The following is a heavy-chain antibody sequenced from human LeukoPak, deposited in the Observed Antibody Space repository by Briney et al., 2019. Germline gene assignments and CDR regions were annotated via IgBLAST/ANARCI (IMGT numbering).Heavy chain of an antibody. J-gene: IGHJ4*02. CDR1: GSTFSSYG. V-gene: IGHV3-21*01. D-gene: IGHD2-2*01. Sequence: GGSLRLSCATSGSTFSSYGMHWVRQAPGKGLEWVSFISRSSSDIYHADSVKGRFTISRDNAKNSLYLQMNSLRAEDTAVYYCARDLPAAVDWGQGTLVTVSS. CDR3: ARDLPAAVD. CDR2: ISRSSSDI.